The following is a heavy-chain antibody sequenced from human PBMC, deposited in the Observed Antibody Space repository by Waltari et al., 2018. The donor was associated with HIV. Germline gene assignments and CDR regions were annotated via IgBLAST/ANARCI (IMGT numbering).Heavy chain of an antibody. CDR3: VKDGGQWRDSGGAFDI. J-gene: IGHJ3*02. V-gene: IGHV3-64D*06. D-gene: IGHD3-16*01. Sequence: EVQLVESGGGLVQPGGSLRLSCSASGFTFSSYAMHWVRQAPGKGLEYVSAISSNGGSTYYADSVKGRFTISRDNSKNTLYLQMSSLRAEDTAVYYCVKDGGQWRDSGGAFDIWGQGTMVTVSS. CDR2: ISSNGGST. CDR1: GFTFSSYA.